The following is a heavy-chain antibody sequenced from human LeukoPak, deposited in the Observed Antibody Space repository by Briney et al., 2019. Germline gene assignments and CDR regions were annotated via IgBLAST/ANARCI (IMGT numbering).Heavy chain of an antibody. Sequence: PSETLSLTCAVYGGSFSGYYWSWIRQPPGKGLEWIGEINHSGSTNYNTSLKSRVTISVDTSKNQFSLKLRSVTAADTAVYYCARGLLNNYYYDSSGFNDYYYMDVWGKGTTVTVSS. CDR1: GGSFSGYY. CDR3: ARGLLNNYYYDSSGFNDYYYMDV. D-gene: IGHD3-22*01. CDR2: INHSGST. J-gene: IGHJ6*03. V-gene: IGHV4-34*01.